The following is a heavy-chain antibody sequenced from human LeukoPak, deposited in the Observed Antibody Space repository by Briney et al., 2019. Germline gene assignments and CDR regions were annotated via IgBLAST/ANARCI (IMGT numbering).Heavy chain of an antibody. V-gene: IGHV3-23*01. Sequence: GGSLRLSCAASGFTFGTYAMSWVRQAPGKGLEWVSDISGSGGSTYYADSVKGRFTISRDNSKNTLYLQMNSLRAEDTATYYCAKDNRGTIVVVTPYYFDYWGQGTLVTVSS. CDR3: AKDNRGTIVVVTPYYFDY. CDR2: ISGSGGST. J-gene: IGHJ4*02. D-gene: IGHD3-22*01. CDR1: GFTFGTYA.